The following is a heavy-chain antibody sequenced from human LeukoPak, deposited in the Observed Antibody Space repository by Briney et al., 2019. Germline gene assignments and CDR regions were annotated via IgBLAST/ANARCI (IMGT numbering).Heavy chain of an antibody. CDR3: ARGMGDYGDYGYFQH. Sequence: SETLSLTCTVSGYSISSGYYWGWIRQPPGKGLEWIGSIYHSGSTYYNPSLKSRVTMSVDTSKNQFSLKLSSVTAADTAVCYCARGMGDYGDYGYFQHWGQGTLVTVSS. V-gene: IGHV4-38-2*02. J-gene: IGHJ1*01. CDR2: IYHSGST. CDR1: GYSISSGYY. D-gene: IGHD4-17*01.